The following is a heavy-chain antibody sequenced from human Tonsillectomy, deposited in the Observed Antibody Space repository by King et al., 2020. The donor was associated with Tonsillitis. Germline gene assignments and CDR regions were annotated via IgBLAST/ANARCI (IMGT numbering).Heavy chain of an antibody. CDR2: ISSSGNYT. V-gene: IGHV3-11*06. D-gene: IGHD3-10*01. CDR3: ASPGGHEGDAFDN. CDR1: GFTLRDYY. J-gene: IGHJ3*02. Sequence: VQLVESGGGLVKPGGSLRLSCAASGFTLRDYYMSWIRQAPGKGLEWVSYISSSGNYTNYADSVKGRFTISRDNAKNLLYLQMNSLRAGDTAVYYCASPGGHEGDAFDNWGQGTMVTVSS.